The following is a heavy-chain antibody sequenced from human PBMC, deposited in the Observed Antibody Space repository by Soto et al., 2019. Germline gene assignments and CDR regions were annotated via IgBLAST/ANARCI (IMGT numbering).Heavy chain of an antibody. V-gene: IGHV1-18*01. CDR1: GYTFTSYG. CDR3: ARDRKYGGGDCYPGDAFDI. J-gene: IGHJ3*02. CDR2: ISAYNGNT. Sequence: QVQLVQSGAEVKKPGASVKVSCKASGYTFTSYGIRWVRQAPGQGLEWMGWISAYNGNTNYAQKLQGRVTMTTDTSTSTAYMELRSMRSDDTAVYYCARDRKYGGGDCYPGDAFDIWGQATMVTVSS. D-gene: IGHD2-21*02.